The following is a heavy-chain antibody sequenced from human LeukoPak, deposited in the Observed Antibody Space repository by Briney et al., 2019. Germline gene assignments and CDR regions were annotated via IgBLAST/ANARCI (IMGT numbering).Heavy chain of an antibody. CDR1: GFTFSSYW. Sequence: GGSLRLSCAASGFTFSSYWMSWVRQAPGKGLEWVANIKHDGSVKYCVDSVKGRFTISRDKAKNSLHLQMNSLRAEDTAVYYCARDPEDYYDSSAYYDGFDMWGQGTMVTVSS. CDR3: ARDPEDYYDSSAYYDGFDM. D-gene: IGHD3-22*01. CDR2: IKHDGSVK. J-gene: IGHJ3*02. V-gene: IGHV3-7*01.